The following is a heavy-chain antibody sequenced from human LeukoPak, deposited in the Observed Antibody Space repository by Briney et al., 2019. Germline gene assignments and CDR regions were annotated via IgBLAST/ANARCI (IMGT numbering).Heavy chain of an antibody. CDR2: INPNSGGT. CDR3: AAGVLRDAFDI. CDR1: GYTFTGYY. D-gene: IGHD2/OR15-2a*01. Sequence: ASVKVSCKASGYTFTGYYMHWVRQAPGQGLEWMGWINPNSGGTNYAQKSQGRVTMTRDTSISTAYMELSSLRSEDTAVYYCAAGVLRDAFDIWGQGTMVTVSS. J-gene: IGHJ3*02. V-gene: IGHV1-2*02.